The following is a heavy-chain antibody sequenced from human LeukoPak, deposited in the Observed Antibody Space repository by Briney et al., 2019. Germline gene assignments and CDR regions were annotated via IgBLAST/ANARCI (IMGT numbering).Heavy chain of an antibody. J-gene: IGHJ4*02. CDR1: GYTFTGYY. V-gene: IGHV1-2*02. Sequence: ASVKVSCKASGYTFTGYYMCWVRQAPGQGLEWMGWINPNSGGTNYAQKFQGRVTMTRDTSISTAYMDLSRLRSDDTAVYYCARDSGIAVAGEFDFWGQGTLVTVSS. CDR2: INPNSGGT. CDR3: ARDSGIAVAGEFDF. D-gene: IGHD6-19*01.